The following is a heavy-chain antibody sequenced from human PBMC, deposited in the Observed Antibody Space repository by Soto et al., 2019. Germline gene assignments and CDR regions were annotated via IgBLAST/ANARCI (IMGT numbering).Heavy chain of an antibody. CDR3: ARPPPHSYGPVRFDY. D-gene: IGHD3-10*01. V-gene: IGHV1-69*12. CDR2: IIPIFGTA. CDR1: GGTFSSYA. J-gene: IGHJ4*02. Sequence: QVQLVQSGAEVKKPGSSVKVSCKASGGTFSSYAISWVRQAPGQGLEWMGGIIPIFGTANYAQKFQGRVTSXXDXSXXIAYRELGSLSSEDTAVYYCARPPPHSYGPVRFDYWGQGTLVTVSS.